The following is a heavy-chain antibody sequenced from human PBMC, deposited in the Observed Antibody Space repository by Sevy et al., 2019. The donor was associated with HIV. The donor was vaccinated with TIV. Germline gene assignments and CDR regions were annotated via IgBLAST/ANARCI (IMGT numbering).Heavy chain of an antibody. J-gene: IGHJ6*02. D-gene: IGHD1-7*01. CDR1: GDSVSSSSAA. V-gene: IGHV6-1*01. CDR3: ARGDELNTYYYGMDV. CDR2: TYYRSNWYR. Sequence: KQSQTLSLTCAISGDSVSSSSAAWNWFRQSPSRGLEWLGRTYYRSNWYRDYEVSVKGRVTINPDTSKNQFSLHLESVAHEDTAVYFCARGDELNTYYYGMDVWGQWTTVTVSS.